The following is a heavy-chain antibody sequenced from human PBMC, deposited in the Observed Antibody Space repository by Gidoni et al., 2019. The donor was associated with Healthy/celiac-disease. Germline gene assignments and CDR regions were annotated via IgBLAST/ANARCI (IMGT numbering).Heavy chain of an antibody. CDR3: AKSYGHYYYYYYMDV. Sequence: EVQLLEPGGGLVQPGGSLRPSCAASGLTFSSYAMSWVRQVQGKGLEWVSAISGSGGSTYYADSVKGRFTISRDNSKNTLYLQMNSLRAEDTAVYYCAKSYGHYYYYYYMDVWGKGTTVTVSS. V-gene: IGHV3-23*01. J-gene: IGHJ6*03. CDR1: GLTFSSYA. D-gene: IGHD1-26*01. CDR2: ISGSGGST.